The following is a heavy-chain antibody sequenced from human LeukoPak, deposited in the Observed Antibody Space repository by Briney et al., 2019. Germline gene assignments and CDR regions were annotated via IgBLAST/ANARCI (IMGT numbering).Heavy chain of an antibody. CDR2: ILTSGTT. CDR3: ARDHSSGLYYFDH. D-gene: IGHD6-19*01. V-gene: IGHV4-4*07. Sequence: SETLSLTCTVPGGPISNHYWNWIRQSAGKGLEWIGHILTSGTTNYDPSLKSRVTLAIDTSKNQFSLKLSSVTAADTAVYYCARDHSSGLYYFDHWGQGTLVTVSS. J-gene: IGHJ4*02. CDR1: GGPISNHY.